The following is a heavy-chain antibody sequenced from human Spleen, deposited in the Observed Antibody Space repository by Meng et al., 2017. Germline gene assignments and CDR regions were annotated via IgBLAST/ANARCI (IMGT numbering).Heavy chain of an antibody. J-gene: IGHJ4*02. D-gene: IGHD1-26*01. Sequence: SETRSLTCTVHVGSLSGYYLTWSRQPPGKGLEWIGEIHPSGSTHYNPSLWSRVTTSVDTSKNQFSMRWTSVTAADTAVYYCSRGGDSTKVGRDWGQGTLVT. V-gene: IGHV4-34*01. CDR3: SRGGDSTKVGRD. CDR1: VGSLSGYY. CDR2: IHPSGST.